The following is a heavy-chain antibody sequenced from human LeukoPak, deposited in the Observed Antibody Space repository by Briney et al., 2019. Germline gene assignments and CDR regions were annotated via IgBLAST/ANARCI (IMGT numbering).Heavy chain of an antibody. CDR1: GGSISSNY. D-gene: IGHD5-18*01. CDR3: ARSSGYRYGDFEY. J-gene: IGHJ4*02. V-gene: IGHV4-59*01. Sequence: PSETLSLTRSVSGGSISSNYWSWILQPPGKGLEWIVYTHDSGSTSYNPSLKSRITISLDTSNNQFSLKLNSVTAADTVVYYCARSSGYRYGDFEYWGQGTLASVSS. CDR2: THDSGST.